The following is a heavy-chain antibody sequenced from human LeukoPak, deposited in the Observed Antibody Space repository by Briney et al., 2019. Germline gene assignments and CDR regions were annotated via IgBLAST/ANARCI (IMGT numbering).Heavy chain of an antibody. Sequence: GGSLRPSCAASGFTFSTYWMHWVRQAPGKGLVWVSRIKSDGSTNYADSVKGRFTISRDNAKNTLSLQMNSLRPEDTGVYYCARAPSEIGGYYPEYFRHWGQGTLVTVSS. CDR1: GFTFSTYW. CDR2: IKSDGST. D-gene: IGHD3-3*01. V-gene: IGHV3-74*01. J-gene: IGHJ1*01. CDR3: ARAPSEIGGYYPEYFRH.